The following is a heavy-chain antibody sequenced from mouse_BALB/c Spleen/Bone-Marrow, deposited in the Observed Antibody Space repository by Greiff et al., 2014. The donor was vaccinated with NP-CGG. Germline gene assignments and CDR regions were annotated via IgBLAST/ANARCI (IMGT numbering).Heavy chain of an antibody. J-gene: IGHJ3*01. CDR3: APYYYGSSQFAY. D-gene: IGHD1-1*01. V-gene: IGHV14-3*02. Sequence: QRVESGAELVKPGASVKLSCTASGFNIKDTYMHWVKQRPEQGLEWVGRIDPANGNTKYDPKFQGKATITADTSSNTAYLQLSSLTSEDTAVYYCAPYYYGSSQFAYWGQGTLVTVSA. CDR2: IDPANGNT. CDR1: GFNIKDTY.